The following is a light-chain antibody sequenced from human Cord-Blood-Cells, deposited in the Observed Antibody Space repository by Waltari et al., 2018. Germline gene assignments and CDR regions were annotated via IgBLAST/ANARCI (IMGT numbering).Light chain of an antibody. Sequence: DIQLTQSPSSLSASVGDRVTITCLASQDIINYLNWYQQKPGKAPKLLIYDTSNLETGVPSRFSGSGSGTDFTFTISSLQPEDIATYYCQQYDNLLLTFGGGTKVEIK. J-gene: IGKJ4*01. CDR1: QDIINY. CDR2: DTS. CDR3: QQYDNLLLT. V-gene: IGKV1-33*01.